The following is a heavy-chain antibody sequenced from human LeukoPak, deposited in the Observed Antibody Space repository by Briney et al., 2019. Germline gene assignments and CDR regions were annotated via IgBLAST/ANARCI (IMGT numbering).Heavy chain of an antibody. CDR2: VYSSGSTT. J-gene: IGHJ6*03. V-gene: IGHV4-59*01. D-gene: IGHD1-26*01. CDR1: GGSISSYY. CDR3: ASSGSYGGRYYYYYYMDV. Sequence: SETLSLTCTVSGGSISSYYWNWIRQPPGKGLEWIGYVYSSGSTTIYNPSLKSRVTISLDTSKNQFSLKLSSVAAADTAVYYCASSGSYGGRYYYYYYMDVWGKGTTVTVSS.